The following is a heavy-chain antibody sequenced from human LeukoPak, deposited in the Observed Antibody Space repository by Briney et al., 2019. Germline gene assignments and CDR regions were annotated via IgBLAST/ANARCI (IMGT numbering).Heavy chain of an antibody. Sequence: SETLSLTCTVSGGSISSYYGSWIRQPPGKGLEWIGYIYYSGSTNYNPPLKSRVTISVDTSKNQFSLKLSSVTAADTAVYYCARLSDYYYGMDVWGQGTTVTVSS. CDR1: GGSISSYY. V-gene: IGHV4-59*08. J-gene: IGHJ6*02. CDR3: ARLSDYYYGMDV. CDR2: IYYSGST.